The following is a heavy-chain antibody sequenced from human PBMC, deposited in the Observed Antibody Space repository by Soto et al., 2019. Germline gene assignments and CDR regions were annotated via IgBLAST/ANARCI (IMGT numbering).Heavy chain of an antibody. J-gene: IGHJ5*02. CDR1: GFTFDDYA. CDR3: AKAATGTTGWFDP. Sequence: SLRLSCAASGFTFDDYAMHWVRQAPGKGLEWVSGISWNSGSIGYADSVKGRFTISRDNAKNSLYLQMNSLRAEDTALYYCAKAATGTTGWFDPWGQGTLVTVSS. CDR2: ISWNSGSI. V-gene: IGHV3-9*01. D-gene: IGHD1-1*01.